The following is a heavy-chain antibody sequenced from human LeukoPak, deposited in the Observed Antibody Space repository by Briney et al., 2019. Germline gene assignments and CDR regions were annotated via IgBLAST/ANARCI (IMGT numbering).Heavy chain of an antibody. D-gene: IGHD3-10*01. Sequence: ASVKVSCKASGDSFSSYGVNWARQAPGQGLEWMGMIIPFLGITHYAQRFQGRVTIRADKSTSTAYMELSSLRPEDTAVYYCARARRVRGVSPDYSWLDPWGQGTLVTVSS. J-gene: IGHJ5*02. CDR3: ARARRVRGVSPDYSWLDP. CDR1: GDSFSSYG. CDR2: IIPFLGIT. V-gene: IGHV1-69*04.